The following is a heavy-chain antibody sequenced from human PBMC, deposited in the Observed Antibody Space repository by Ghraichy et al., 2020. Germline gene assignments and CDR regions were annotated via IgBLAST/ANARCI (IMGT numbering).Heavy chain of an antibody. CDR3: ARGGTAKVAGDFDY. Sequence: SETLSLTCAVYGGSFSGYYWSWIRQPPGKGLEWIGEINHSGSNNYNTYLKSRVTISVETSKNQFSLKLSSVTAADKAVYYCARGGTAKVAGDFDYWGQGTLVTGSS. V-gene: IGHV4-34*01. D-gene: IGHD6-19*01. J-gene: IGHJ4*02. CDR2: INHSGSN. CDR1: GGSFSGYY.